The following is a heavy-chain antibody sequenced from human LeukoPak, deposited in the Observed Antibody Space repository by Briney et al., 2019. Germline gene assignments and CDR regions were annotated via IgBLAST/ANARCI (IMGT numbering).Heavy chain of an antibody. D-gene: IGHD2-2*01. CDR2: IYTSGST. J-gene: IGHJ5*02. Sequence: SQTLSLTCTVSGGSISSGSYYWSWIRQPAGTGLEWIGRIYTSGSTNYNPSLKSRVTISVDTSRSQFSLKLSSVTAADTAVYYCARGGIVVVPASWTGWFDPWGQGTLVTVSS. CDR3: ARGGIVVVPASWTGWFDP. V-gene: IGHV4-61*02. CDR1: GGSISSGSYY.